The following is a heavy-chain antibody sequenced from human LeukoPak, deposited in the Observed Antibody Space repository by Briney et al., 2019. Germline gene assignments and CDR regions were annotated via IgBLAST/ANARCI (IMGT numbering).Heavy chain of an antibody. CDR1: GFTVSTYY. D-gene: IGHD5-12*01. CDR2: IYSGGST. Sequence: PGGSLRLSRAASGFTVSTYYMTWVRQAPGKGLECVSVIYSGGSTYYADSVKGRFTVSRDNRKNSLYLQMNSLKTEDTAFYYCVKEHNSGWPNFDSWGQGTLVTVSS. J-gene: IGHJ5*01. CDR3: VKEHNSGWPNFDS. V-gene: IGHV3-53*01.